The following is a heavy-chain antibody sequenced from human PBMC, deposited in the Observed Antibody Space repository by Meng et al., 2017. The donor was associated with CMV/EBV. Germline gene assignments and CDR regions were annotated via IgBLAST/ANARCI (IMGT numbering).Heavy chain of an antibody. CDR3: ARERDGYNPGAFDI. V-gene: IGHV6-1*01. CDR2: TYYRSKWYN. CDR1: GDSVSSNSAA. D-gene: IGHD5-24*01. J-gene: IGHJ3*02. Sequence: SCAISGDSVSSNSAAWNWIRQSPSRGLVWLGRTYYRSKWYNDYAVSVKSRITINPDTSKNQFSLQLNSVTPGDTAVYYCARERDGYNPGAFDIWGQGTMVTVSS.